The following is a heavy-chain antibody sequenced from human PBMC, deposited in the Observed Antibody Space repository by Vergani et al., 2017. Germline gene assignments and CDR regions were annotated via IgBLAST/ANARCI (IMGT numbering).Heavy chain of an antibody. Sequence: QVQLQESGPGLVKPSGTLSLTCAVSGGSISSSNWWSWVRQPPGQGLEWIGEIYHSGSTNYNPSLKSRVTISVDKSKNQFSLKLSSVTAADTAVYYCARLAVGYCSSTSCYRDYYYMDVWGKGTTVTVSS. CDR3: ARLAVGYCSSTSCYRDYYYMDV. V-gene: IGHV4-4*02. CDR1: GGSISSSNW. J-gene: IGHJ6*03. CDR2: IYHSGST. D-gene: IGHD2-2*01.